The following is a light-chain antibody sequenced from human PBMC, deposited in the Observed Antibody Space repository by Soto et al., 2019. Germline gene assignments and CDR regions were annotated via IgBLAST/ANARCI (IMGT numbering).Light chain of an antibody. V-gene: IGLV2-14*01. CDR1: SSDVGGYNY. J-gene: IGLJ1*01. Sequence: QSVLTQPASVPGSPGQSITISCTGTSSDVGGYNYVSWYQQHPGKAPKLMIYDVSNRPSGVSNRFSGSKSGNTASLTISGLQAEDEADYYCSSYTSSSTLYVFGTGTNHRP. CDR3: SSYTSSSTLYV. CDR2: DVS.